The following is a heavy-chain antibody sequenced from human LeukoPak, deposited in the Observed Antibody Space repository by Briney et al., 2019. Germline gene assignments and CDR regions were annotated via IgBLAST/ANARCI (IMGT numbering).Heavy chain of an antibody. CDR2: TYYRSKWYY. V-gene: IGHV6-1*01. Sequence: SQTLSLTCALSGDSVSSNSAAWNWIRQSPSRGLEWLGRTYYRSKWYYDYALAVKSRITINPDTSKNQFSLQLNSVTPEDTAVYFCARDPVGGSTIFDCWGQGTLVTVSS. CDR3: ARDPVGGSTIFDC. CDR1: GDSVSSNSAA. J-gene: IGHJ4*02. D-gene: IGHD1-26*01.